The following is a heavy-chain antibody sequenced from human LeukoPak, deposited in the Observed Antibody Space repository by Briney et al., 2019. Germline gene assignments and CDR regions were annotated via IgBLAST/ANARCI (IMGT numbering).Heavy chain of an antibody. D-gene: IGHD2-8*01. CDR1: GGSISSYY. CDR3: ASSIVPTSMAV. CDR2: IYYSGST. V-gene: IGHV4-59*01. J-gene: IGHJ6*02. Sequence: SETLSLTCTVSGGSISSYYWSCIRQPPGKGREWIGYIYYSGSTNYNPFLKSRVTISVDTSKNQFSLKLSSVTAADTAVYYCASSIVPTSMAVWGQGTTVTVSS.